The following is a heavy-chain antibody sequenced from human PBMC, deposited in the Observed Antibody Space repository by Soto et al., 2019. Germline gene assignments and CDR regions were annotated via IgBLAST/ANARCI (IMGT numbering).Heavy chain of an antibody. Sequence: QVQLVESGGGVVQPGRSLRLSCAASGFTFSSYGMHWVRQAPGKGLEWVAVIWYDGSNKYYADSVKGRFTISRDNSKNTLYLQMNTLRPEDTGVYYCARDSLQYFDYWGQGTLVPVSS. CDR1: GFTFSSYG. CDR3: ARDSLQYFDY. J-gene: IGHJ4*02. V-gene: IGHV3-33*01. CDR2: IWYDGSNK.